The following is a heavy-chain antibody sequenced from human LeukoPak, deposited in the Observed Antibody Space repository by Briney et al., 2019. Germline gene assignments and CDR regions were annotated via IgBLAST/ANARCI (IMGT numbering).Heavy chain of an antibody. Sequence: GGSLRLSCAVSEFTFRNYASHWVRQAPGKGLEWVAFISYDGNDQYYADSVEGRFTISRDNSKNTLFLQMNSLRAEDTAVYFCASQAGYSSGWAPVYWGQGTPVTVSS. CDR1: EFTFRNYA. J-gene: IGHJ4*02. CDR2: ISYDGNDQ. V-gene: IGHV3-30*03. D-gene: IGHD6-19*01. CDR3: ASQAGYSSGWAPVY.